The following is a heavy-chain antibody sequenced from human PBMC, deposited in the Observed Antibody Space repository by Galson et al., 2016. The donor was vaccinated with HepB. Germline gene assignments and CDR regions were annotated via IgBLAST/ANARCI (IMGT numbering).Heavy chain of an antibody. CDR3: ARDARGSSYFDY. Sequence: CAISGDSVSSNSGVWNGIRQSPSRGLEWLGRTYYRSKWYYDYAASVKSRVSINLDTSKNQFSLQLNSVTPEDTAVYYCARDARGSSYFDYWGQGTLVTVSS. CDR2: TYYRSKWYY. CDR1: GDSVSSNSGV. J-gene: IGHJ4*02. V-gene: IGHV6-1*01. D-gene: IGHD6-6*01.